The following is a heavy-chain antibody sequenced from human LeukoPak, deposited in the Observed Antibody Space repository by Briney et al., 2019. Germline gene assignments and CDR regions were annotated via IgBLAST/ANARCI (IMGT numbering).Heavy chain of an antibody. CDR1: GGTFSSYA. CDR2: IIPIFGTV. D-gene: IGHD1-26*01. V-gene: IGHV1-69*13. CDR3: ARGQWELLASPTLDY. J-gene: IGHJ4*02. Sequence: SVKVSCKASGGTFSSYAISWVRQAPGQGLEWMGGIIPIFGTVNYAQKFQGRVTITADESTSTAYMELSSLRSEDTAVYCCARGQWELLASPTLDYWGQGTLVTVSS.